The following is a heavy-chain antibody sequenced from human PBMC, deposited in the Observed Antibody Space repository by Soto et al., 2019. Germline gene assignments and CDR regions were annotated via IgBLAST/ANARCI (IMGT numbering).Heavy chain of an antibody. CDR3: AYTQLGYCSSTSCYMPSSSSPWDYYYGMDV. CDR2: IVPIFGTA. Sequence: ASVKVSCKASGGTFSSYAISWVRQAPGQGLEWMGGIVPIFGTANYAQKFQGRVTITADESTSTAYMELSSLRSEDTAVYYCAYTQLGYCSSTSCYMPSSSSPWDYYYGMDVWGQGTTVTVSS. CDR1: GGTFSSYA. J-gene: IGHJ6*02. D-gene: IGHD2-2*02. V-gene: IGHV1-69*13.